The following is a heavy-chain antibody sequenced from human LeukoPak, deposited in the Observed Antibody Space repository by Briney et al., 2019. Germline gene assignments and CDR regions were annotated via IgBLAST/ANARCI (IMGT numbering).Heavy chain of an antibody. CDR1: GFTFSSYA. CDR2: ISGSGGST. Sequence: GGSLRLSCAASGFTFSSYAMSWVPQAPGKGLEGVSAISGSGGSTYYPDSVKGRFTISRDNSKNTLYLQMNSLRAEDTAVYYCASRGSLPYNWFDPWGQGTLVTVSS. J-gene: IGHJ5*02. D-gene: IGHD2-15*01. V-gene: IGHV3-23*01. CDR3: ASRGSLPYNWFDP.